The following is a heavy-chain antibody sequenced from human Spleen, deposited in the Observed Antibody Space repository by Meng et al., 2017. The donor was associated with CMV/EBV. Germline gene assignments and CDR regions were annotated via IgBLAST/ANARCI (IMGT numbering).Heavy chain of an antibody. CDR1: YA. D-gene: IGHD2-2*01. V-gene: IGHV1-69*10. Sequence: YAISWVRQAPGQGLEWMGGIIPILGIANYAQKFQGRVTITADKSTSTTYMELSSLRSEDTAVYYCARDLGENVVVPAASLNGYNWFDPWGQGTLVTVSS. CDR2: IIPILGIA. CDR3: ARDLGENVVVPAASLNGYNWFDP. J-gene: IGHJ5*02.